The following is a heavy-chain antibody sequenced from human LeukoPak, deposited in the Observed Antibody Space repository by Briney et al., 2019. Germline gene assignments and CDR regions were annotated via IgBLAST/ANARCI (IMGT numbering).Heavy chain of an antibody. CDR2: IYYSGST. CDR1: GGSISSGGYY. Sequence: SQTLSLTCTVSGGSISSGGYYWSWIRQHPGKGLEWIGYIYYSGSTNYNPSLKSRVTISVDTSKNQFSLKLSSVTAADTAVYYCAREGLIAGKNWFDPWGQGTLVTVSS. CDR3: AREGLIAGKNWFDP. J-gene: IGHJ5*02. D-gene: IGHD6-13*01. V-gene: IGHV4-31*03.